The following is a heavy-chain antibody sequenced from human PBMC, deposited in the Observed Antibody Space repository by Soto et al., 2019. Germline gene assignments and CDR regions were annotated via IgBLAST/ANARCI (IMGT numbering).Heavy chain of an antibody. D-gene: IGHD1-26*01. J-gene: IGHJ3*01. CDR2: ISENGVYT. V-gene: IGHV3-23*01. CDR1: GFTFSTYA. CDR3: AKETSPNTYYTFDF. Sequence: GGSLRLSCTASGFTFSTYAMSWVRQAPGEGLEWVSSISENGVYTDYADSVKGRFTISRDNSKNTLYVQMTSLRAEDTAVYYCAKETSPNTYYTFDFWGQGTMVTVSS.